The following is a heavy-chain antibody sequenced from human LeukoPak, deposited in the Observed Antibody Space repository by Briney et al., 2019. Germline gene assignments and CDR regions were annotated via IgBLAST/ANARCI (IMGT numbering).Heavy chain of an antibody. CDR1: GASISSYY. D-gene: IGHD1-26*01. V-gene: IGHV4-59*01. CDR3: ATDPKPSGRIFNI. CDR2: ISYSGST. Sequence: PSETLSLTCTVSGASISSYYWSWIRQPPGKGLEWIAFISYSGSTNYNPSLRSRVTISLDTSKNQFSLKLSSVTAADTAVYYCATDPKPSGRIFNIWGQGTMVTVSS. J-gene: IGHJ3*02.